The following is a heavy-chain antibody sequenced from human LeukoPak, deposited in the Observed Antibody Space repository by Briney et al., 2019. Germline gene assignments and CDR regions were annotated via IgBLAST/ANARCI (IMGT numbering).Heavy chain of an antibody. V-gene: IGHV3-23*01. CDR2: ITSDDTT. J-gene: IGHJ1*01. CDR1: GFTFSDYA. Sequence: GGSLRLSCAASGFTFSDYAMSCVRQAPGKGLEWVSSITSDDTTDYVDSVKGRFAISRDNSKNTLYLQMNSLRAEDTAVYYCARSGGLYTSTWYFHHWGQGTLVTVSS. CDR3: ARSGGLYTSTWYFHH. D-gene: IGHD6-13*01.